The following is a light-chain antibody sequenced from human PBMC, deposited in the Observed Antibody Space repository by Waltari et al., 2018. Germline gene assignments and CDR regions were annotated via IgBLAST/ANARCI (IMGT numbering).Light chain of an antibody. J-gene: IGKJ4*01. Sequence: EIVLTQSPATLSLSPGERATPSCRASQSVSSHLDWFQQKPGQAPRLLIYGASNRATGIPARFSGSGSGTDFTLSISSLEPEDFVVYYCLQRTSWPLTFGGGTKVEIK. CDR1: QSVSSH. CDR2: GAS. CDR3: LQRTSWPLT. V-gene: IGKV3-11*01.